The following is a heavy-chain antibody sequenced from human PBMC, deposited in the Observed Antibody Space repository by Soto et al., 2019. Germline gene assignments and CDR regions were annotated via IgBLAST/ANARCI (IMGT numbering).Heavy chain of an antibody. Sequence: QVQLQESGPGLVKPSGTLSLTCAVSSGSISSSNWWNWVRQPPGKGLEWIGEIYHSGSTNYNPSLKSRGTISVDKSKNQISLELRAVTAADTAVYYCARSTSGRSIFYYWGQGTLVTVSS. CDR3: ARSTSGRSIFYY. CDR2: IYHSGST. CDR1: SGSISSSNW. J-gene: IGHJ4*02. V-gene: IGHV4-4*02. D-gene: IGHD2-2*01.